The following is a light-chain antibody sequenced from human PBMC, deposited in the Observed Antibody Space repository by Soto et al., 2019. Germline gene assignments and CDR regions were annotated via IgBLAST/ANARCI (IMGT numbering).Light chain of an antibody. J-gene: IGLJ3*02. Sequence: QSVLTQPPSVSGAPGQRVTISCTGSSSNIGAGYDVHWYQQLPGTAPKLLIYGNSNRPSGVPDRFSGSKSGTSASLAITGLEAEYAADYSTQSYPSPLSGWVFAGATKLTFL. V-gene: IGLV1-40*01. CDR1: SSNIGAGYD. CDR3: QSYPSPLSGWV. CDR2: GNS.